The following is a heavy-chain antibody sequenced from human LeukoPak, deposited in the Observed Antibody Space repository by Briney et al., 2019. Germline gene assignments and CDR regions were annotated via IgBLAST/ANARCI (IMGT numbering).Heavy chain of an antibody. CDR2: INAGNGNT. J-gene: IGHJ4*02. Sequence: ASVNVSYKASGYTFTSYAMHWVRQAPGQRLEWMGGINAGNGNTKYSQKFQGRVTITRDTSASTAYMELSSLRSEDTAVYYCARAPAYCSGGSCPGYYWGQGTLVTVSS. V-gene: IGHV1-3*01. CDR3: ARAPAYCSGGSCPGYY. CDR1: GYTFTSYA. D-gene: IGHD2-15*01.